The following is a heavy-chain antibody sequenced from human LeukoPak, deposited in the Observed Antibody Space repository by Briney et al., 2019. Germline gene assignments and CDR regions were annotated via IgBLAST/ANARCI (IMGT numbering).Heavy chain of an antibody. Sequence: GGSLRLSCAASGFTFSDYYMSWIRQAPGKGLEWVSYISSSGSTIYYADSVKGRFTISRDNAKNSLYLQMNSLRAEDTAVYYCARGERYCSSTSCHIDYWGQGTLVAVSS. V-gene: IGHV3-11*01. CDR3: ARGERYCSSTSCHIDY. J-gene: IGHJ4*02. D-gene: IGHD2-2*02. CDR2: ISSSGSTI. CDR1: GFTFSDYY.